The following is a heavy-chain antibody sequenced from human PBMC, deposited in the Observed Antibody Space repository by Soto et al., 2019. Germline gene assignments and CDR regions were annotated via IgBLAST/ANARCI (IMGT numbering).Heavy chain of an antibody. D-gene: IGHD3-3*01. Sequence: VGSLRLSCAASGFTFSNALMNWARQAPGKGLEWVGRIKSKTDGGTTDYAAPVKGRFTISRDDSKNTLYLQMNSLKTEDTAVYYCTTDRHWYYDFGYWGQGTLVTVSS. J-gene: IGHJ4*02. CDR1: GFTFSNAL. CDR3: TTDRHWYYDFGY. V-gene: IGHV3-15*07. CDR2: IKSKTDGGTT.